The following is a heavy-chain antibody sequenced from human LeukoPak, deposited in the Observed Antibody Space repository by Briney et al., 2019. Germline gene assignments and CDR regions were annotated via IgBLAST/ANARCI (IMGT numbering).Heavy chain of an antibody. CDR2: IYANGNA. D-gene: IGHD1-26*01. J-gene: IGHJ4*02. Sequence: SETLSLTCTVSGDSMRTSYWSWIRQPAGKGLEWLGRIYANGNAHYNPSLKSRVVMSIDTSNNNFSLRLRLVTAADTAIYFCASSPDTGGYTRGFDSWGQGTLVTVSS. CDR1: GDSMRTSY. V-gene: IGHV4-4*07. CDR3: ASSPDTGGYTRGFDS.